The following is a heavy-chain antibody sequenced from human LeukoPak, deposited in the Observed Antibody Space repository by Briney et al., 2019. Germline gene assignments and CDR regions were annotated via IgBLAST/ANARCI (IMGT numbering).Heavy chain of an antibody. CDR1: GFTFSSYA. V-gene: IGHV3-23*01. Sequence: GGSLRLSCAASGFTFSSYAMSWVRQAPGKGLEWVSAISGSGGSTYYADSVKGRFTISRDNSKNTLYLQMNSLRAEDTAVYYCARGAVPPGRLHLFWYFDLWGRGTLVTVSS. CDR3: ARGAVPPGRLHLFWYFDL. CDR2: ISGSGGST. J-gene: IGHJ2*01. D-gene: IGHD2-15*01.